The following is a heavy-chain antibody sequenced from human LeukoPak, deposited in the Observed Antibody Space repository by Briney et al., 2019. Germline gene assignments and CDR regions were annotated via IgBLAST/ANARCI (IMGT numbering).Heavy chain of an antibody. Sequence: SQTLSLTCAISGDSVSSNNSAWNWIRQSPSRGLEWLGRTYYRSKWYNDYAVSVKSRITINPDTSKNQFSLHLNSVTPEDTAVYYCTRGRDGDYDFDYWGQGTLVTVSS. V-gene: IGHV6-1*01. J-gene: IGHJ4*02. CDR2: TYYRSKWYN. D-gene: IGHD4-17*01. CDR3: TRGRDGDYDFDY. CDR1: GDSVSSNNSA.